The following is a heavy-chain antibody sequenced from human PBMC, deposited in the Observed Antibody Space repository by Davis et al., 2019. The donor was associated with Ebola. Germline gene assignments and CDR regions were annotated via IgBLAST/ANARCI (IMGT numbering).Heavy chain of an antibody. Sequence: GESLKISCAASGFTFSTYDMHWVRQAPGKGLEWVAVISYDGSNRYYPDSVKGRFTISRDNSKNTLYVQMNRLRAEDTAVYYCAKMGGYSSLLHYWGQGTPVTVSS. CDR3: AKMGGYSSLLHY. CDR2: ISYDGSNR. CDR1: GFTFSTYD. J-gene: IGHJ4*02. D-gene: IGHD1-26*01. V-gene: IGHV3-30*18.